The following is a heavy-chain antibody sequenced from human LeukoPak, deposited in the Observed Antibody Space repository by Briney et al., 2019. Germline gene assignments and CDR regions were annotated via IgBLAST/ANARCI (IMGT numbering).Heavy chain of an antibody. CDR1: GGSISSGGYY. Sequence: PSQTLSLTCTVSGGSISSGGYYWSWIRQHPGKGLEWIGYIYYSGSTYYNPSLKSRVTISVDTSKNQFSLKLSSVTAADTAVYYCARLSPTYYYYGMDVWGQGTTVTVSS. V-gene: IGHV4-31*03. CDR3: ARLSPTYYYYGMDV. CDR2: IYYSGST. J-gene: IGHJ6*02.